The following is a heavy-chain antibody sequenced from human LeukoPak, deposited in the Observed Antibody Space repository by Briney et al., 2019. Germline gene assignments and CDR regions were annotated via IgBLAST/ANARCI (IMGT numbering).Heavy chain of an antibody. Sequence: GESLKISCKGYRYSFTTYWIGWVRQMPGKGLEWMGIIYPGDSDTRYNSSFQGQVTISADKSISTAYLQWSSLKASDTAMYYCARPSGSYYDNAFDIWGQGTMVTVSS. J-gene: IGHJ3*02. CDR3: ARPSGSYYDNAFDI. CDR2: IYPGDSDT. V-gene: IGHV5-51*01. D-gene: IGHD1-26*01. CDR1: RYSFTTYW.